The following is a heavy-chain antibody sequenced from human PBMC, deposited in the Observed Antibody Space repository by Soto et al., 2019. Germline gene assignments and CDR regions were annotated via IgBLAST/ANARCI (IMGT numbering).Heavy chain of an antibody. D-gene: IGHD6-19*01. J-gene: IGHJ4*02. V-gene: IGHV3-21*01. Sequence: GGSLRLSCAAFGLTVSGKYYMAWVRQAPGKGLEWVSSISSSSSYIYYADSVKGRFTISRDNAKNSLYLQMNSLRAEDTAVYYCARGWQWLPDYWGQGTLVTVSS. CDR1: GLTVSGKYY. CDR3: ARGWQWLPDY. CDR2: ISSSSSYI.